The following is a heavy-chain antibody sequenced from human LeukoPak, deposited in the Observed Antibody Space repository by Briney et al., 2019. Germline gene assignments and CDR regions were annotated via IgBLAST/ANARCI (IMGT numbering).Heavy chain of an antibody. D-gene: IGHD4-17*01. V-gene: IGHV4-59*01. CDR2: IYYSGST. CDR1: GGSISSYY. Sequence: SETLSLTCTVSGGSISSYYWSWIRQPPGKGLEWIGYIYYSGSTNYNPSLKSRVTISVDTSKDQFSLKLSSVTAADTAVYYCARAPHDYGDHSGGGFDYWGQGTLVTVSS. J-gene: IGHJ4*02. CDR3: ARAPHDYGDHSGGGFDY.